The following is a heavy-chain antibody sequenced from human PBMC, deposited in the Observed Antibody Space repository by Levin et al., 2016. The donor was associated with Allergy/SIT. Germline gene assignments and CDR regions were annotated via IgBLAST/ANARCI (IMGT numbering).Heavy chain of an antibody. D-gene: IGHD1-26*01. V-gene: IGHV4-39*01. CDR2: IYYSGST. CDR3: ARSYSGDYFNVFDY. J-gene: IGHJ4*02. CDR1: GGSISSSNYY. Sequence: SETLSLTCTVSGGSISSSNYYWGWIRQPPGKGLEWIGTIYYSGSTYYNPSLKSRVTISVDTSKNQFSLKLSSVTAADTAVYYCARSYSGDYFNVFDYWGQGTLVTVSS.